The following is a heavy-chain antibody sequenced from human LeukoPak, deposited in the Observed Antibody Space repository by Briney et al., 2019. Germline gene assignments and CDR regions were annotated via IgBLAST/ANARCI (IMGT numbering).Heavy chain of an antibody. Sequence: GASVKVSCKASGYTFSKYSINWVRQAPGQGLEWMGWISGYNGNTNYAQKLQGRVTMTTDTSTSTAYMELRSLRSDDTAVYYCARDTGMTFDIWGQGTMVTVSS. CDR1: GYTFSKYS. D-gene: IGHD2-8*02. V-gene: IGHV1-18*01. J-gene: IGHJ3*02. CDR2: ISGYNGNT. CDR3: ARDTGMTFDI.